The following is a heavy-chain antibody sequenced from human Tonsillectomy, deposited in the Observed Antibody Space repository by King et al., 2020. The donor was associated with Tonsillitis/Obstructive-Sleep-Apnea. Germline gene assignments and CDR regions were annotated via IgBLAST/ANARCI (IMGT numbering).Heavy chain of an antibody. CDR3: AKDIGGSSSSHYYFDY. CDR2: ISWNSGGI. CDR1: GFTFHDYA. Sequence: VQLVESGGGLVQPGRSLRLSCAASGFTFHDYAMHWVRQAPGKGLEWVSGISWNSGGIGYADSVKGRFTISRDNAKNSLFLQMNSLRAEDTALYYCAKDIGGSSSSHYYFDYWGQGTLVTVSS. D-gene: IGHD6-6*01. V-gene: IGHV3-9*01. J-gene: IGHJ4*02.